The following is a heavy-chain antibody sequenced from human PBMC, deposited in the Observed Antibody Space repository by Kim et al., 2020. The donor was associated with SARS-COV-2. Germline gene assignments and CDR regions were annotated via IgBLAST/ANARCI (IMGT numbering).Heavy chain of an antibody. J-gene: IGHJ5*02. D-gene: IGHD6-25*01. CDR2: SAHDGSVQ. V-gene: IGHV3-30*18. CDR3: AKEGSHKRSGWYDC. CDR1: GFTFSSYG. Sequence: GGSLRLSCAASGFTFSSYGMQWVRQAPGKVLEWVAVSAHDGSVQYYADSVKGRFTISRDNSKNTLYLQMNSLRGEDTALYYCAKEGSHKRSGWYDCWGQG.